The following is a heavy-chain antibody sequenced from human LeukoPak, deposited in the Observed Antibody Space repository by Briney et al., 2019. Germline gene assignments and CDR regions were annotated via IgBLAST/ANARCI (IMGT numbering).Heavy chain of an antibody. CDR2: IKSKTDGETT. V-gene: IGHV3-15*01. Sequence: GGSLRLSCAASGFPFITAWMTWVRQAPGKGLEWIGRIKSKTDGETTDYAAPVKGRFTISRDDLDQMVCLQMDSLKIEDTGIYYCTTDWGLPNCGGDCYLPWGQGTLVTVSS. CDR3: TTDWGLPNCGGDCYLP. D-gene: IGHD2-21*02. CDR1: GFPFITAW. J-gene: IGHJ5*02.